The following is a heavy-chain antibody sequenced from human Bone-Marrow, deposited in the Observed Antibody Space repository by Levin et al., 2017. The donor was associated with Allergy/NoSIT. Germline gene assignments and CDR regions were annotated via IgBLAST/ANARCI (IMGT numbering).Heavy chain of an antibody. D-gene: IGHD4-17*01. CDR3: ARDRGFYDDSSYFYHYGMDV. Sequence: SSQTLSLTCSVSGGSISGSTFYWGWIRQPPGKGLEWIGSFYYSGDTYYNPSLRSRVTISVDTSKNQFSLRVSSVTAADTAVYYCARDRGFYDDSSYFYHYGMDVWGQGTTVTVSS. CDR1: GGSISGSTFY. V-gene: IGHV4-39*07. CDR2: FYYSGDT. J-gene: IGHJ6*02.